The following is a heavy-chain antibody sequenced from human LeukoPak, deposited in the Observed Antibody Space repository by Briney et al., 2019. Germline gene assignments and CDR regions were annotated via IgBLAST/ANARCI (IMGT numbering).Heavy chain of an antibody. CDR2: IVGSAGST. CDR1: GFTFSSYA. V-gene: IGHV3-23*01. D-gene: IGHD3-3*01. J-gene: IGHJ4*02. CDR3: AKDRGDFWSGYYTAFYYFDY. Sequence: GGSLRLSCAASGFTFSSYAMSGVRQPPGKGLEWVSGIVGSAGSTYYADSVKGRFTISRDNSKNTLYLQMNSLRAEDTAVYYCAKDRGDFWSGYYTAFYYFDYWGQGTLVTVSS.